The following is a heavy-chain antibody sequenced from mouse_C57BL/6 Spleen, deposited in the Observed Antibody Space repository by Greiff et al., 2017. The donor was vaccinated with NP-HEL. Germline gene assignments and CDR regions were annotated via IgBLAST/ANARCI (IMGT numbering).Heavy chain of an antibody. CDR3: ATFITTFDD. J-gene: IGHJ2*01. V-gene: IGHV1-81*01. CDR2: IYPRSGNT. D-gene: IGHD1-1*01. CDR1: GYTFTSYG. Sequence: QVQLKQSGAELARPGASVKLSCKASGYTFTSYGISWVKQRTGQGLEWIGEIYPRSGNTYYNEKFKGKATLTADKSSSTAYMELRSLISEDSAVYFCATFITTFDDWGQGTTLTVSS.